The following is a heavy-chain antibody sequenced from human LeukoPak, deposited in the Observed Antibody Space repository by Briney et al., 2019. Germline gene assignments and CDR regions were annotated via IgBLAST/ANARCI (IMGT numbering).Heavy chain of an antibody. CDR2: IYYSGST. J-gene: IGHJ4*02. Sequence: SETLSLTCTLSGGSISSRSSYWGWIRQPPGKGREWIGSIYYSGSTYYNPSLKSRVTISVATSKNQFSLKLSSVTAADTAVYYCARGTMATITEYYFDYWGQGTLVTVSS. CDR1: GGSISSRSSY. D-gene: IGHD5-24*01. V-gene: IGHV4-39*07. CDR3: ARGTMATITEYYFDY.